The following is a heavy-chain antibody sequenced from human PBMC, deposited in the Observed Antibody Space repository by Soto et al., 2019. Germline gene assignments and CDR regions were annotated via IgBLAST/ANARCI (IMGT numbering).Heavy chain of an antibody. D-gene: IGHD4-17*01. CDR2: IYYSGST. Sequence: QVQLQESGPGLVKPSQTLSLTCTVSGGSISSGDYYWSWIRQPPGKGLEWIGYIYYSGSTYYTPSLKSRVTISGDTAKNQFSLKLSSVTAADTAVYYFARGDGDDVAFDIWGQGTMVTVCS. CDR3: ARGDGDDVAFDI. V-gene: IGHV4-30-4*01. CDR1: GGSISSGDYY. J-gene: IGHJ3*02.